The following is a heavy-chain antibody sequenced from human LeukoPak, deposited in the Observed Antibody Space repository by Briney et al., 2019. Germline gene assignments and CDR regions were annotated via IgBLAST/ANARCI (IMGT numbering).Heavy chain of an antibody. V-gene: IGHV1-2*02. J-gene: IGHJ6*03. CDR3: ARDRQLVDRGVWTYYYYYMDV. D-gene: IGHD6-6*01. CDR1: GYTFTGYY. Sequence: ASVKVSCKASGYTFTGYYMHWVRQAPGQGLEWMGWINPNSGGTNYAQKFQGRVTMTRDTSISTAYMELSRLRSDDTAVYYCARDRQLVDRGVWTYYYYYMDVWGKGTTVTVSS. CDR2: INPNSGGT.